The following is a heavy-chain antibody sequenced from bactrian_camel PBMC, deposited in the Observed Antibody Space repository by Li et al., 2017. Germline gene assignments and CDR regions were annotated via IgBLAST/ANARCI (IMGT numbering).Heavy chain of an antibody. D-gene: IGHD1*01. Sequence: VQLVESGGGLVQPGGSLRLSCAASGFTFSNYAMSWVRQAPGKGLEWVSLIRIDNSAYYADSMKGRFTISQDTAENTAYLQMNSLKPEDTGVYYCAASDRFLYGLGPGAYKYWGQGTQVTVS. CDR2: IRIDNSA. CDR1: GFTFSNYA. CDR3: AASDRFLYGLGPGAYKY. V-gene: IGHV3S10*01. J-gene: IGHJ4*01.